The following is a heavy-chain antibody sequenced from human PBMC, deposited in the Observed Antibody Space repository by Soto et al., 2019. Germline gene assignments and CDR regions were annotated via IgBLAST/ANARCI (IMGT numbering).Heavy chain of an antibody. CDR2: ISGRGGST. Sequence: GGSLRLSCAASAFTFSSYAMSWVRQAPGKGLEWVSAISGRGGSTYYADSVKGRFTISRDNSKNTLYLQMNSLRAEDTAVYYCAKDNLHYYYDSSGYYPKFDYWGQGTLVTVSS. CDR1: AFTFSSYA. J-gene: IGHJ4*02. CDR3: AKDNLHYYYDSSGYYPKFDY. D-gene: IGHD3-22*01. V-gene: IGHV3-23*01.